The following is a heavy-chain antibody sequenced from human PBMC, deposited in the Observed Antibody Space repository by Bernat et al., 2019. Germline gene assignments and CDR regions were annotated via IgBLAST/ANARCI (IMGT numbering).Heavy chain of an antibody. D-gene: IGHD6-13*01. CDR3: ARELAAAGAKPYGMDV. J-gene: IGHJ6*02. Sequence: EVQLVESGGGLVQPGGSLRLSCAASGFTVSSNYMSWVRQAPGKGLEWVSVIYSGGSTYYADSVKGRFTISRENSKNTLYLQMNSLRAEDTAVYYCARELAAAGAKPYGMDVWGQGTTVTVSS. CDR2: IYSGGST. CDR1: GFTVSSNY. V-gene: IGHV3-66*01.